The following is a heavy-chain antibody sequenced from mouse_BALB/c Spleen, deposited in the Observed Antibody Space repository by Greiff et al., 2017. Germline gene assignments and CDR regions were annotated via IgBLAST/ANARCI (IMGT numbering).Heavy chain of an antibody. V-gene: IGHV3-2*02. CDR1: GYSITSDYA. CDR3: ARGGWVYFDD. D-gene: IGHD3-3*01. J-gene: IGHJ2*01. CDR2: ISYSGST. Sequence: VQLKESGPGLVKPSQSLSLTCTVTGYSITSDYAWNWIRQFPGNKLEWMGYISYSGSTSYNPSLKSRISITRDTSKNQFFLQLNSVTTEDTATYYCARGGWVYFDDWGQGTTLTVAS.